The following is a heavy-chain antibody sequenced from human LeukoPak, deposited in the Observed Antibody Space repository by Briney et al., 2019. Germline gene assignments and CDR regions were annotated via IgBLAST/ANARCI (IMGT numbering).Heavy chain of an antibody. J-gene: IGHJ4*02. CDR1: GFTFSSYA. D-gene: IGHD3-22*01. V-gene: IGHV3-23*01. CDR3: TRTFYLDSSSYFYF. CDR2: FRGSGVAT. Sequence: GGSLRLSCAASGFTFSSYAMNWVRQAPGKGLKWVSGFRGSGVATFYADSVKGRFTISRDNSKNTLYLQMNSLRAEDTAVYYCTRTFYLDSSSYFYFWGLGTLVTVSS.